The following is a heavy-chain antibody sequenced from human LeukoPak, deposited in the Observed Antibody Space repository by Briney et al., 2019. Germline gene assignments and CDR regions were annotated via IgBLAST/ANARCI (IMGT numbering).Heavy chain of an antibody. Sequence: SETLSLTCTVSGGSISSSNYYWGWIRQPPGKGLEWIESIHYSGSTYYNPSLKSRVTISVDTSKNQVSLKLTSVTAADTAVYYCARLRWLQLGYFDYWGQGTLVTVSS. CDR1: GGSISSSNYY. CDR3: ARLRWLQLGYFDY. V-gene: IGHV4-39*01. D-gene: IGHD5-24*01. J-gene: IGHJ4*02. CDR2: IHYSGST.